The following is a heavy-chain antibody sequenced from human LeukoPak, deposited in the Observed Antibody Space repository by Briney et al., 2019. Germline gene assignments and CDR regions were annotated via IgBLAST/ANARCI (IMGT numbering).Heavy chain of an antibody. D-gene: IGHD5-12*01. CDR3: ARDRGYTQDY. Sequence: GGSLRLSCAGSGFTFSSYWMHWVRQAPGKGLVWVSHIKSDGSSTSYADSVKGRFTISRDNAKNTLYLQMNSLRAEDTAVYYCARDRGYTQDYWGLGTLVTVSS. J-gene: IGHJ4*02. CDR1: GFTFSSYW. V-gene: IGHV3-74*01. CDR2: IKSDGSST.